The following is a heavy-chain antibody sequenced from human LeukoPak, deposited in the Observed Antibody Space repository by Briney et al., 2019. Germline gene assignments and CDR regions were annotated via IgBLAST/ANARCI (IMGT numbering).Heavy chain of an antibody. J-gene: IGHJ4*02. CDR1: GFTFSSYA. D-gene: IGHD1-26*01. CDR3: AKLKNEGAVDY. Sequence: GGSLRLSCAASGFTFSSYAMSWVRQAPGKGQEWVSTVSGSGGSTYYADSVKGRFTISRDNSKNTLYLQMNSLRAEDTAVYYCAKLKNEGAVDYWSQGTLVTVSS. V-gene: IGHV3-23*01. CDR2: VSGSGGST.